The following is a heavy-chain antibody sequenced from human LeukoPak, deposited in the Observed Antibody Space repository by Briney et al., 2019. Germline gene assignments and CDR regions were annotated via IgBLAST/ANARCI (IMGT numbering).Heavy chain of an antibody. CDR1: GFTFSSYA. Sequence: GGSLRLSXAASGFTFSSYAMSWVRQAPGKGLEWVSAISGSGGSTYYADSVKGRFTISRDNSKNTLYLQMNSLRAEDTAVYYCAKAFHDYNGREAFDIWGQGTMVTVSS. V-gene: IGHV3-23*01. CDR3: AKAFHDYNGREAFDI. D-gene: IGHD5-24*01. CDR2: ISGSGGST. J-gene: IGHJ3*02.